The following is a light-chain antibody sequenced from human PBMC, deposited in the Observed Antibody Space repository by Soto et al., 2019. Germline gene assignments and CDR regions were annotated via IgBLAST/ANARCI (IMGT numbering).Light chain of an antibody. CDR1: QSINNYL. J-gene: IGKJ1*01. Sequence: EIVLTQSPGTLSLSPGETATLSCRASQSINNYLLAWHQQRPGQAPRLLIFRASQRASGIPDRFRGSGSGTDFTLTITSLQPEDFAVYYCQQYTNSPCTFGQGTKVEIK. V-gene: IGKV3-20*01. CDR3: QQYTNSPCT. CDR2: RAS.